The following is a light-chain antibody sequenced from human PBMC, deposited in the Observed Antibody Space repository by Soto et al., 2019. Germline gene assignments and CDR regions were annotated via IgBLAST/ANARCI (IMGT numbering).Light chain of an antibody. V-gene: IGKV1-5*03. Sequence: DIQMTQSPSTLSGSVRDRVTITCRASQTISSWLAWYQQKPGKAPKLLIYKASTLKSGVPSRFSGSGSGTEFTLNIRSMQPDDFATYYYQHYNSYSEAFGQGTKVEL. CDR3: QHYNSYSEA. CDR1: QTISSW. J-gene: IGKJ1*01. CDR2: KAS.